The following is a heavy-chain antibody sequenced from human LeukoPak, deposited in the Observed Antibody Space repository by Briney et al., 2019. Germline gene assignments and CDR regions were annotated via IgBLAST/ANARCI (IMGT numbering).Heavy chain of an antibody. D-gene: IGHD3-3*01. V-gene: IGHV3-7*04. CDR2: IKQDGSET. CDR1: GFTFSSYA. CDR3: ARGYYDFWSGALGIYFDY. Sequence: GGSLRLSCAASGFTFSSYAMTWVRQAPGKGLEWVANIKQDGSETYSVDSVRGRFIISRDNAKNSLYLQMNSLRAEDTAVYYCARGYYDFWSGALGIYFDYWGQGTLVTVSS. J-gene: IGHJ4*02.